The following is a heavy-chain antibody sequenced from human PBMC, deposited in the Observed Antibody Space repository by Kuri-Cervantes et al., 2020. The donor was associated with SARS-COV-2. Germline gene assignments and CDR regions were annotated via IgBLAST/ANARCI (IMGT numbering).Heavy chain of an antibody. D-gene: IGHD3-3*01. CDR3: ARVGHHFSTDFWSGYREASNWFDP. CDR1: GGSFSGYY. CDR2: INHSGST. V-gene: IGHV4-34*01. Sequence: SETLSLTCAVYGGSFSGYYRSWIRQPPGKGLEWIGEINHSGSTNYNPSLKSRVTISVDTSKNQFPLKLSSVTAADTAVYYCARVGHHFSTDFWSGYREASNWFDPWGQGTLVTVSS. J-gene: IGHJ5*02.